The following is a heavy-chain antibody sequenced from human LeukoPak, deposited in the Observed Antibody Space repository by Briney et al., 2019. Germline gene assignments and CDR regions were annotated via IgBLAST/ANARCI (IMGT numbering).Heavy chain of an antibody. J-gene: IGHJ4*02. CDR3: AMLGYCSGGSCYLMIDY. D-gene: IGHD2-15*01. CDR1: GGSISSSSYY. Sequence: SETLSLTCTVSGGSISSSSYYWGWIRQPPGKGLEWIGSIYYSGSTYYNPSLKSRVTISVDTSKNQFSLKLSSVTAADTAVYYCAMLGYCSGGSCYLMIDYWGQGTLVTVSS. V-gene: IGHV4-39*07. CDR2: IYYSGST.